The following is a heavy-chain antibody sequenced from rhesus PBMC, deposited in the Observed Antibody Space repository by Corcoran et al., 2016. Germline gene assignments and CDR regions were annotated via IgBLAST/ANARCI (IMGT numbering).Heavy chain of an antibody. J-gene: IGHJ4*01. CDR3: ARDSSGYCSGGVCYGFDY. D-gene: IGHD2-8*01. CDR1: GGSISGYYY. CDR2: IYGNSAST. Sequence: QVQLQQWGEGLVKPSETLSLTCAVSGGSISGYYYWSWIRQPPGKGLEWIGYIYGNSASTNNNPSLKYCVTISKGTSKTRCSLHLRSVSASDTAVYYCARDSSGYCSGGVCYGFDYWGQGVLVTDSS. V-gene: IGHV4-73*01.